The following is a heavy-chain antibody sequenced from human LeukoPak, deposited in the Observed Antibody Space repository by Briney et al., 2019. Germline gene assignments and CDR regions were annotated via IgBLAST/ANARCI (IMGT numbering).Heavy chain of an antibody. CDR1: GFTVSSNY. Sequence: GGSLRLSCAASGFTVSSNYMSWVRQAPGKGLGWVSIIYSGGSTFYADSVKGRFTISRDNSKNTLYLQMNSLRAEDTAVYCCTRDQSYYYDSSGYGYWGQGTLVTVSS. D-gene: IGHD3-22*01. CDR3: TRDQSYYYDSSGYGY. V-gene: IGHV3-53*01. J-gene: IGHJ4*02. CDR2: IYSGGST.